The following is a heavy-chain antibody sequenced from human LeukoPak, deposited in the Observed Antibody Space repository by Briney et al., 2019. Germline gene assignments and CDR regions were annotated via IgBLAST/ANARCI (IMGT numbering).Heavy chain of an antibody. CDR2: IIPIFGTA. Sequence: ASVKVSCKTSGYTFTKYLIHWVRQAPGQGLEWMGGIIPIFGTANYAQKFQGRVTITTDESTSTAYMELSSLRSEDTAVYYCARVSPLDAFDIWGQGTMVTVSS. J-gene: IGHJ3*02. V-gene: IGHV1-69*05. CDR1: GYTFTKYL. CDR3: ARVSPLDAFDI.